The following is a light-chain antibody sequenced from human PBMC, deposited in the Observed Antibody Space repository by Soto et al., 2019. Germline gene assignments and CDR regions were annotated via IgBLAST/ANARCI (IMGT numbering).Light chain of an antibody. J-gene: IGKJ5*01. Sequence: EIVLTQSPGTLSLSPGERATLSCRASQSVSRNYLAWFQKKPGQAPRLLIYEASTRATGIPYKFGGSGSGTDCTLTISRLEPEDFAIYFCQQYFTSPITFGQGTRLEIK. CDR3: QQYFTSPIT. V-gene: IGKV3-20*01. CDR2: EAS. CDR1: QSVSRNY.